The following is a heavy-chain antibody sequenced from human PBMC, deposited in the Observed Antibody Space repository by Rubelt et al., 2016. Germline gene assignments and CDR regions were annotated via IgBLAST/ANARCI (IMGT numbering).Heavy chain of an antibody. Sequence: QVQLQESGPGLVKPSETLSLTCTVSGDSISSGYYWGWIRQPPGRGLEWIGSISYSGSTYYNPSLKSRVTISVDTSRNQFALSLRPVTGADTAGYYCAGDGGDRTGRIDCGGQGTLVAVTS. CDR1: GDSISSGYY. D-gene: IGHD3/OR15-3a*01. V-gene: IGHV4-38-2*02. J-gene: IGHJ4*02. CDR3: AGDGGDRTGRIDC. CDR2: ISYSGST.